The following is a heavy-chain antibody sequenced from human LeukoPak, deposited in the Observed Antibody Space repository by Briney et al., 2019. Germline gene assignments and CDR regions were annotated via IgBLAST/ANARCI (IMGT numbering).Heavy chain of an antibody. CDR2: IYHSGST. J-gene: IGHJ4*02. V-gene: IGHV4-4*02. D-gene: IGHD2-2*01. CDR1: GGSISSSNW. Sequence: PSGTLSLTCAVSGGSISSSNWWSWVRQPPGKGLEWIGEIYHSGSTNYNPSLKSRVTISVDKSKNQFSLKLSSVTAADTAVHYCARDRRYCSSTSCYQGFDYWGQGTLVTVSS. CDR3: ARDRRYCSSTSCYQGFDY.